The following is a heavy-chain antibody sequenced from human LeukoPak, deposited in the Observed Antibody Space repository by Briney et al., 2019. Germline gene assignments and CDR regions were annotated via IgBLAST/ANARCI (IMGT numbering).Heavy chain of an antibody. CDR1: GFTFSSFG. J-gene: IGHJ3*02. D-gene: IGHD3-10*01. CDR2: ISDSGDST. CDR3: AKDQGGLITYYYGSGSYAFDI. Sequence: GGTLRLSCAASGFTFSSFGMSWVRQAPGKGLEWVSAISDSGDSTYYADSVKGRFTISRDNSNNTLYLQMNSLRAEDTAIYYCAKDQGGLITYYYGSGSYAFDIWGQGTMVTVSS. V-gene: IGHV3-23*01.